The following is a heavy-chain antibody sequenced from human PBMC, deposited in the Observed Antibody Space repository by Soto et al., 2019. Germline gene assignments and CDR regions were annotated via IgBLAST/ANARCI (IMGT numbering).Heavy chain of an antibody. CDR3: ARAGRARPGDFDY. J-gene: IGHJ4*02. V-gene: IGHV4-30-4*01. D-gene: IGHD6-6*01. CDR2: IYYSGST. Sequence: SETLSLTCTVSGGSISSGDYYWSWIRHPPGKGLEWIGYIYYSGSTYYNPSLKSRVTISVNTSKNQFSLKLSSVTAADTAVYYCARAGRARPGDFDYWGQGTLVTVSS. CDR1: GGSISSGDYY.